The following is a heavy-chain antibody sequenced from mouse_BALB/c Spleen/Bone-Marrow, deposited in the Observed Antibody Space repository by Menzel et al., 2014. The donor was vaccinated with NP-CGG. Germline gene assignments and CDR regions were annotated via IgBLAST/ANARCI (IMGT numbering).Heavy chain of an antibody. CDR3: ASNYYGYAMDY. D-gene: IGHD1-1*01. V-gene: IGHV1-31*01. J-gene: IGHJ4*01. CDR2: INPYNGAT. CDR1: GYSFTGYY. Sequence: VQLQQPGPELVKPGASVKISCKASGYSFTGYYMHWVKQSHVKSLEWIGRINPYNGATSYNQNFKDKASLTVDKSSSTAYMELRSLTSEDSAVYYCASNYYGYAMDYWGQGTSVTVSS.